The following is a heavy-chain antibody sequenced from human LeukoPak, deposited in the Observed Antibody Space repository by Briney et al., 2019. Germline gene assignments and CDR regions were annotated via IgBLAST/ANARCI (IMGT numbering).Heavy chain of an antibody. Sequence: PGGSLRLSCAASGFTFSSYGINWVRQAPGEGLEWLSYISGTSSVIYYADSVKGRFTISRDNAKDSLYLQMNSLRGEATAVYFCARVNRAMLTVYYYYMDVWGRGTTVTVSS. CDR2: ISGTSSVI. J-gene: IGHJ6*03. CDR1: GFTFSSYG. CDR3: ARVNRAMLTVYYYYMDV. V-gene: IGHV3-48*01. D-gene: IGHD3-16*01.